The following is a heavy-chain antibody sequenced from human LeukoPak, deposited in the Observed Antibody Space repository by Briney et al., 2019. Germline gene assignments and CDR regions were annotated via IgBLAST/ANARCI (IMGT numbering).Heavy chain of an antibody. V-gene: IGHV3-23*01. Sequence: PGGSLRLSCAASGFTFSSYAMSWVRQAPGKGLEWVSAISGSGGSTYYADPVKGRFTISRDNSKNTLYLQMNSLRAEDTAVYYCAKGWRWLQSPLDYWGQGTLVTVSS. CDR1: GFTFSSYA. CDR3: AKGWRWLQSPLDY. CDR2: ISGSGGST. D-gene: IGHD5-24*01. J-gene: IGHJ4*02.